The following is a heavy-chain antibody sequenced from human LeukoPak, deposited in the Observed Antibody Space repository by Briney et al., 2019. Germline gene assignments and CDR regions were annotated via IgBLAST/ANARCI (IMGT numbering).Heavy chain of an antibody. D-gene: IGHD3-22*01. CDR1: GFTFSSYW. V-gene: IGHV3-15*01. CDR3: TTAGNYYDSSGYYGRVSNDAFDI. J-gene: IGHJ3*02. CDR2: IKSKTDGGTT. Sequence: GGSLRLSCAASGFTFSSYWMSWVRQAPGKVLEWVGRIKSKTDGGTTDYAAPVKGRFTISRDDSKNTLYLQMNSLKTEDTAVYYCTTAGNYYDSSGYYGRVSNDAFDIWGQGTMVTVSS.